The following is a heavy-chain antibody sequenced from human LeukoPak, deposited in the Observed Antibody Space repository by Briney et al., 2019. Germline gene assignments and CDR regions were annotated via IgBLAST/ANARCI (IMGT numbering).Heavy chain of an antibody. V-gene: IGHV4-39*07. CDR2: IYYSGST. Sequence: PSETLSLTCTVSGGSISSSSYYWGWIRQPPGKGLEWIGRIYYSGSTYYNPSLKSRVTISVDTSKNQFSLKLSSVPAADTAVYYCARDSGSYNGGYYWGQGTLVTVSS. CDR3: ARDSGSYNGGYY. D-gene: IGHD1-26*01. CDR1: GGSISSSSYY. J-gene: IGHJ4*02.